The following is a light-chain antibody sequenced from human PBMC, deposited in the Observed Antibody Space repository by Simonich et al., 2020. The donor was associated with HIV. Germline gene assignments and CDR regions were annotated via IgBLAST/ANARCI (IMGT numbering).Light chain of an antibody. Sequence: EIVMTQSPATLSVSPGERATLSCGASQSVSSNLAWYQQKPGQAPRLHIYGASTRATGIPARFSGSGSGKEFTLTISSMQSEDVAVYYCQQYNNWPPLTFGGGTKVEIK. V-gene: IGKV3-15*01. CDR2: GAS. CDR1: QSVSSN. J-gene: IGKJ4*01. CDR3: QQYNNWPPLT.